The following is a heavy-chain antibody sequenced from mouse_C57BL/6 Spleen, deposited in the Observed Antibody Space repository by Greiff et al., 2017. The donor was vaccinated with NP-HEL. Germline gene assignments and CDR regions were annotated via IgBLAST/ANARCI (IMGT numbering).Heavy chain of an antibody. Sequence: DVMLVESGGGLVKPGGSLKLSCAASGFTFSDYGMHWVRQAPEKGLEWVAYISSGSSTIYYADTVKGRFTISRDNAKNTLFLQMTSLRSEDTAMYYCARDDYDNFDYWGQGTTLTVSS. CDR2: ISSGSSTI. V-gene: IGHV5-17*01. CDR3: ARDDYDNFDY. J-gene: IGHJ2*01. CDR1: GFTFSDYG. D-gene: IGHD2-4*01.